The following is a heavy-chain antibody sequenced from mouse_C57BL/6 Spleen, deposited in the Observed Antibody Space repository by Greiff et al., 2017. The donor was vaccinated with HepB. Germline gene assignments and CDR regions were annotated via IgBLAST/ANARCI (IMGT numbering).Heavy chain of an antibody. J-gene: IGHJ1*03. Sequence: EVKLMESGGGLVKPGGSLKLSCAASGFTFSSYAMSWVRQTPEKRLEWVATISDGGSYTYYPDNVKGRFTISRDNAKNNLYLQMSHLKSEDTAMYYCARGGYGNYWYFDVWGTGTTVTVSS. CDR1: GFTFSSYA. V-gene: IGHV5-4*03. D-gene: IGHD2-10*02. CDR2: ISDGGSYT. CDR3: ARGGYGNYWYFDV.